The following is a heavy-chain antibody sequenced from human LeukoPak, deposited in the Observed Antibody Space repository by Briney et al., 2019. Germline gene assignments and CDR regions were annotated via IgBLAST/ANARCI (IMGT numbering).Heavy chain of an antibody. D-gene: IGHD1-26*01. V-gene: IGHV4-61*01. CDR2: VYYSGST. CDR3: ARHRKVGARHRAVGAFDI. CDR1: GGSVSSGSYY. Sequence: PSETLSLTCTVSGGSVSSGSYYWSWTRQPPGKGLEWIGYVYYSGSTNYNPSLKSRVTISVDTSKNQFSLKLSSVTAADTAVYYSARHRKVGARHRAVGAFDIWGQGTMVTVSS. J-gene: IGHJ3*02.